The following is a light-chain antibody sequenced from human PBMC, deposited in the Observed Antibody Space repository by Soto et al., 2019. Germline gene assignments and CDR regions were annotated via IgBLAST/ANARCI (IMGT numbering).Light chain of an antibody. CDR2: GAS. Sequence: EIVLTQSPGTLSLSPGERATLSCRASQSVSSNYLAWYQQKPGQVPSLLISGASTMATGIPHRFSGSGSGTDFTLTISRPEPEDIAVYYCQQYGNSPYTFGQGTMLESK. CDR3: QQYGNSPYT. V-gene: IGKV3-20*01. CDR1: QSVSSNY. J-gene: IGKJ2*01.